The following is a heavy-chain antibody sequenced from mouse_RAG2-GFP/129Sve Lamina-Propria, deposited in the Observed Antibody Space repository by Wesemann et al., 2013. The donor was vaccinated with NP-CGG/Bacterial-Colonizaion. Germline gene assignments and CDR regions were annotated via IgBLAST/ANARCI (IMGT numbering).Heavy chain of an antibody. Sequence: EVQLVESGGGLVKPGGSLKLSCAASGFTFSSYGMSWVRQTPDKRLEWVATISSGGSYPYYPDNVKGRFTISRDNAKNNLYLQMSHLKSEDTALYYCARRWTTVVDFAYWGQGTLVTVSA. CDR3: ARRWTTVVDFAY. D-gene: IGHD1-1*01. V-gene: IGHV5-4*03. CDR2: ISSGGSYP. J-gene: IGHJ3*01. CDR1: GFTFSSYG.